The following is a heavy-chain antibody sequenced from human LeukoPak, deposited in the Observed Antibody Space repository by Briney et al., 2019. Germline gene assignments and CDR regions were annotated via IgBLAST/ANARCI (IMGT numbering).Heavy chain of an antibody. CDR2: IYYSGTS. CDR3: AIDPKGSGYDIGDGIY. Sequence: PSETLSLTCSVSGGSISSSAYYWGWIRQPPVQGLEWIGSIYYSGTSYYNPSLKSRITISVDTSKNQFSLRLTSVTAADTAVYYCAIDPKGSGYDIGDGIYWGQGTLVTVSS. J-gene: IGHJ4*02. D-gene: IGHD3-3*01. V-gene: IGHV4-39*07. CDR1: GGSISSSAYY.